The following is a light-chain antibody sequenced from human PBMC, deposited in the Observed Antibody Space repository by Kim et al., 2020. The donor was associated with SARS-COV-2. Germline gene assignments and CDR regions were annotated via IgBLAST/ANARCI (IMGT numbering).Light chain of an antibody. V-gene: IGLV4-60*03. CDR2: LDGSGNY. J-gene: IGLJ3*02. Sequence: SVKLTCTLSSGHRNYIIAWHQQQPGKAPRFLMKLDGSGNYNKGSGVPDRFSGSSSGADRYLTISNLESGDEADYYCAAWDSITIWVFGGGTQLTVL. CDR1: SGHRNYI. CDR3: AAWDSITIWV.